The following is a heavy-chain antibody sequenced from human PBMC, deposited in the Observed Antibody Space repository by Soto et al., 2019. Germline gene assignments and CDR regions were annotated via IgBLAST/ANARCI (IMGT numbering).Heavy chain of an antibody. CDR2: IIPIFGTA. CDR3: ARDWSSGGTFDP. V-gene: IGHV1-69*06. CDR1: GYTFTSYD. D-gene: IGHD3-16*01. Sequence: SVKVSCKASGYTFTSYDINWVRQATGQGLEWMGGIIPIFGTANYAQKFQGRVTITADKSTSTAYMELSSLRSEDTAVYYCARDWSSGGTFDPWGQGTLVTVSS. J-gene: IGHJ5*02.